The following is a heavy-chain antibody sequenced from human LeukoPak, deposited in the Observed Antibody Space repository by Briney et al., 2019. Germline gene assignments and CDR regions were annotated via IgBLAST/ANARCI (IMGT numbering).Heavy chain of an antibody. Sequence: GGSLRLSCAASGFIFDDYGMTWVRQAPGKGLEWVSAISGSGGSTYYADSVKGRFTISRDNSKNTLYLQMNSLRAEDTAVMDFDYWGQGTLVTVSS. CDR2: ISGSGGST. V-gene: IGHV3-23*01. CDR1: GFIFDDYG. J-gene: IGHJ4*02. CDR3: DY.